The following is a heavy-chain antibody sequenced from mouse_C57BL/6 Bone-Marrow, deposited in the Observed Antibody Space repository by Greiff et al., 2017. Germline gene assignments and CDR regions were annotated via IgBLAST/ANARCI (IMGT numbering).Heavy chain of an antibody. CDR1: GFNIKDDY. J-gene: IGHJ3*01. V-gene: IGHV14-4*01. Sequence: EVQLQQSGAELVRPGASVKLSCTASGFNIKDDYMHWVKQRPEQGLEWIGWIDPENGATEYASQFQGRATITADTSSNTAYLQLSRLTSEDTAVYYCTALGFAYWGQGTLVTVSA. CDR3: TALGFAY. CDR2: IDPENGAT.